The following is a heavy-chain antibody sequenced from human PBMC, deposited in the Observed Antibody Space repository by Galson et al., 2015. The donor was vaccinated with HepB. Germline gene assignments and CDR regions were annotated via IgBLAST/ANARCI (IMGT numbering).Heavy chain of an antibody. V-gene: IGHV3-21*01. CDR1: GFTFSSYS. CDR2: ISSSSSYI. CDR3: ARDDPPRLLWFGEPRDY. J-gene: IGHJ4*02. D-gene: IGHD3-10*01. Sequence: SLRLSCAASGFTFSSYSMNWVRQAPGKGLEWVSSISSSSSYIYYADSVKGRFTISRDNAKNSLYLQMNSLRAEDTAVYYCARDDPPRLLWFGEPRDYWGQGTLVTVSS.